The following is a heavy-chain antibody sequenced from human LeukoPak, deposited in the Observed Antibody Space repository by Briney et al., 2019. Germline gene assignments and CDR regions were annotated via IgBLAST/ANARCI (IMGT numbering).Heavy chain of an antibody. CDR1: GFTFSSYS. Sequence: PGGSLRLSCAASGFTFSSYSMNWVRQAPGKGLEWVSYISSSSSTIYYADSVKGRFTISRDNAKNSLYLQMNSLRAEDTAVYYCARDGYSSSSIFDYWGQGTLVTVSS. CDR2: ISSSSSTI. CDR3: ARDGYSSSSIFDY. V-gene: IGHV3-48*04. J-gene: IGHJ4*02. D-gene: IGHD6-6*01.